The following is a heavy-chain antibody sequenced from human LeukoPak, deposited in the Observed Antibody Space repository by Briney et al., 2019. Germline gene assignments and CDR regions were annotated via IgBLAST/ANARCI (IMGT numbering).Heavy chain of an antibody. CDR3: ARGGRGGSYSSDNWFDP. Sequence: SETLSLTCTVSGGSISSSSYYWGWIRQPPGTGLEWIGSIYYSGSTYYNPSLKSRVTISVDTSKNQFSLKLSSVTAADTAVYYCARGGRGGSYSSDNWFDPWGQGTLVTVSS. D-gene: IGHD1-26*01. CDR1: GGSISSSSYY. CDR2: IYYSGST. J-gene: IGHJ5*02. V-gene: IGHV4-39*01.